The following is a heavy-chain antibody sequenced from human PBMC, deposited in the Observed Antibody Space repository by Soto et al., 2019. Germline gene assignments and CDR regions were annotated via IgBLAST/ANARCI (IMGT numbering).Heavy chain of an antibody. V-gene: IGHV4-34*01. D-gene: IGHD6-13*01. Sequence: SETLSLTCAVYGGSFSGYYWSWIRQPPGKGLEWIGEINHSGSTNHNPSLKSRVTISVDTSKNQFSLKLSSVTAADTAVYYCARARYSSFHYYYGMDVWGQGTTVTVSS. CDR3: ARARYSSFHYYYGMDV. CDR2: INHSGST. CDR1: GGSFSGYY. J-gene: IGHJ6*02.